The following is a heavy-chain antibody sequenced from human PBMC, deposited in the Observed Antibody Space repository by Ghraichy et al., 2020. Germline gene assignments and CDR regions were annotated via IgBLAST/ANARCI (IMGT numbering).Heavy chain of an antibody. CDR2: IYHSGST. V-gene: IGHV4-38-2*02. CDR3: ARVMGITMIRDAFDI. D-gene: IGHD3-22*01. Sequence: SETLSLTCTVSGYSISSGYYWGWIRQPPGKGLEWIGSIYHSGSTYYNPSLKSRVTISVDTSKNQFSLKLSSVTAADTAVYYCARVMGITMIRDAFDIWGQGTMVTVSS. CDR1: GYSISSGYY. J-gene: IGHJ3*02.